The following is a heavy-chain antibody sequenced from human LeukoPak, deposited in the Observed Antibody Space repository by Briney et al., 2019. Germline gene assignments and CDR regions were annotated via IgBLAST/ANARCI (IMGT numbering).Heavy chain of an antibody. J-gene: IGHJ6*03. V-gene: IGHV3-23*01. CDR1: GFTFSSYA. CDR3: AKHRYPEYYYYMDV. D-gene: IGHD3-16*02. Sequence: GGYLRLSCAGSGFTFSSYAMSWVRQAPGKGLEWVSAVSGSGRSTYYADSVKGRFTISRDNSKNTLYLQMNSLRAEDTAVYYCAKHRYPEYYYYMDVWGEGTTVTVSS. CDR2: VSGSGRST.